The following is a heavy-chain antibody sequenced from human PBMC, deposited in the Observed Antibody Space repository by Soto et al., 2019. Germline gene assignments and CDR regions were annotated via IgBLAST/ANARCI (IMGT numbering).Heavy chain of an antibody. CDR1: GGTFSSYT. D-gene: IGHD3-22*01. Sequence: QVQLVQSGAEVKKPGSSVKVSCKASGGTFSSYTISWVRQAHGQGLEWMGMIIPILGIANYAQNFQGRVTITADKSTSTAYMELSSLRSEDTAVDYCARDTGTMIVDHWGQGTLVTVSS. CDR2: IIPILGIA. V-gene: IGHV1-69*02. CDR3: ARDTGTMIVDH. J-gene: IGHJ4*02.